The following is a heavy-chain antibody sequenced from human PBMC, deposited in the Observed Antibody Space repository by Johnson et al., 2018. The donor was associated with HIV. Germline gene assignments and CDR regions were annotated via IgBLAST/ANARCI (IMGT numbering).Heavy chain of an antibody. CDR1: GFTFSNYD. J-gene: IGHJ3*02. V-gene: IGHV3-13*01. Sequence: VQLVESGGGVVQPGGSLRLSCAASGFTFSNYDMHWVRQATGKGLDWVSAIGTAGDTYYPGSVKGRFTISRENAKNSLYLQMNSLRAEDTAVYYCARGRPNDYDSSGRYVPVAFDIWGQGTMVTVSS. CDR2: IGTAGDT. CDR3: ARGRPNDYDSSGRYVPVAFDI. D-gene: IGHD3-22*01.